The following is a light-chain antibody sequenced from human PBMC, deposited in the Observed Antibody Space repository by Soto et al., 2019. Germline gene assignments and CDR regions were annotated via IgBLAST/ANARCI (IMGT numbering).Light chain of an antibody. Sequence: QSALTQPRSVSGSPGQSVTISCTGTSSDVGDYNYFSWYQQHPGKAPKLLIYAVNMRPSGVPDRFSGSKSGNTASLTISGLQAEDEADYSCCSYAGSYTWVFGGGTQLTVL. CDR1: SSDVGDYNY. J-gene: IGLJ3*02. CDR3: CSYAGSYTWV. CDR2: AVN. V-gene: IGLV2-11*01.